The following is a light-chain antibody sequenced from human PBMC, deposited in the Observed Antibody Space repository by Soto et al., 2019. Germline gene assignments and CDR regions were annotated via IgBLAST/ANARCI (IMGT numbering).Light chain of an antibody. CDR3: CSYGGRNTVL. Sequence: QSALTQPRSVSGSPGQSVTISCTGTSSDVGAYNYVSWYQQHPAKAPKLIIYDVNRRPSGVSDRFSGSKSGDTASLTISGLRAEDEADYYCCSYGGRNTVLFGTGTKLTVL. J-gene: IGLJ1*01. CDR1: SSDVGAYNY. CDR2: DVN. V-gene: IGLV2-11*01.